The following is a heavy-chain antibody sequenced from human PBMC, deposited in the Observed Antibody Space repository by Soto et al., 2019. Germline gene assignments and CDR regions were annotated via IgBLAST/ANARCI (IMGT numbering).Heavy chain of an antibody. Sequence: QIQLVQSGAEVKKPGASVKVSCKASDYSFSSYAFSWVRQAPGQGLEWMGWSNPYNENTNYAQKFQGRMSMTTDTPTSTAYMEMRSLRFDDTATSYCVRDEVNPPGFGFDYWGQGTLVTVAS. CDR2: SNPYNENT. CDR3: VRDEVNPPGFGFDY. V-gene: IGHV1-18*01. J-gene: IGHJ4*02. D-gene: IGHD2-21*01. CDR1: DYSFSSYA.